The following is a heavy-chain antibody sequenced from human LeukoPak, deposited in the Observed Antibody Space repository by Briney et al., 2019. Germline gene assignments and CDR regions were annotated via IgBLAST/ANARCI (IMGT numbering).Heavy chain of an antibody. D-gene: IGHD3-22*01. J-gene: IGHJ4*02. CDR1: GGSISSGGYY. V-gene: IGHV4-31*03. Sequence: SETLSLTCTVSGGSISSGGYYWSWIRQHPGTGLEWIGYIYYSGSTYYNPSLKSRVTISVDTSKNQFSLKLSSVTAADTAVYYCAGELFTYYDSRSPWGQGTLVTVSS. CDR3: AGELFTYYDSRSP. CDR2: IYYSGST.